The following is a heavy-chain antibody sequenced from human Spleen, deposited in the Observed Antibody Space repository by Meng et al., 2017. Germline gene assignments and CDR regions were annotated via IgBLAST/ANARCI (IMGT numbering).Heavy chain of an antibody. CDR3: ASGSFDASDI. V-gene: IGHV4-59*12. Sequence: SETLSLTCTVTGGSINNYYWSWIRQPPGKGLEWIGYIYYSGTTDYNPSLKSRVTGSVDTSKNQFSLKLTSVTAADTAVYYCASGSFDASDIWGQGTMVTVSS. CDR1: GGSINNYY. D-gene: IGHD1-26*01. CDR2: IYYSGTT. J-gene: IGHJ3*02.